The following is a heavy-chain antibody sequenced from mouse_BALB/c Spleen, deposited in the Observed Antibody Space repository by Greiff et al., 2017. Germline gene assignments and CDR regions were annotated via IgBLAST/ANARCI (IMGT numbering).Heavy chain of an antibody. CDR3: ASCYYGSSYWYFDV. Sequence: EVNVVESGGGLVKPGGSLKLSCAASGFTFSSYTMSWVRQTPEKRLEWVATISSGGGNTYYPDSVKGRFTISRDNAKNNLYLQMSSLRSEDTALYYCASCYYGSSYWYFDVWGAGTTVTVSS. CDR2: ISSGGGNT. D-gene: IGHD1-1*01. V-gene: IGHV5-9*03. CDR1: GFTFSSYT. J-gene: IGHJ1*01.